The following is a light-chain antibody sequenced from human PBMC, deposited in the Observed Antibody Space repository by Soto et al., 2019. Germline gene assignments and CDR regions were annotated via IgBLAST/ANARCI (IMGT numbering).Light chain of an antibody. V-gene: IGKV1-27*01. Sequence: DIQMTQSPKSLSASVGDRVTITCRASQGIRNFVAWYQQKPGKPPKLLIYGASTLQSGVPSRFSGSGSGTDFTLTINSLQPEDVATYSCQKYSSVPVFGPGIKVEI. J-gene: IGKJ3*01. CDR3: QKYSSVPV. CDR2: GAS. CDR1: QGIRNF.